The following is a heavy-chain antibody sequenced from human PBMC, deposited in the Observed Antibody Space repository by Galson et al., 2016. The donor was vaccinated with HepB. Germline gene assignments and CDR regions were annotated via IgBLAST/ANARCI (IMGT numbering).Heavy chain of an antibody. CDR3: ASHCGGDCYNNLADAFDI. Sequence: TLSLTCTVSGDFISNGPYYWTWIRQHPGKGLEWIGYINYSGTTYYNLSLKSRVTISIDASKNLFSLKLSSVTAGDTAVYFCASHCGGDCYNNLADAFDIWGRGTMVTVSS. D-gene: IGHD2-21*01. V-gene: IGHV4-31*03. CDR1: GDFISNGPYY. J-gene: IGHJ3*02. CDR2: INYSGTT.